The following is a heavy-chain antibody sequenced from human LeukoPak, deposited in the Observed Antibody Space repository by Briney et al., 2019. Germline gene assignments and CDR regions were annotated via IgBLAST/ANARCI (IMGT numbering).Heavy chain of an antibody. CDR3: ARSGVLLWFGDQEKATFDY. CDR1: GGTFSSYA. V-gene: IGHV1-69*05. CDR2: IIPIFGTA. D-gene: IGHD3-10*01. J-gene: IGHJ4*02. Sequence: SVKVSCKASGGTFSSYAISWVRQAPGQGLEWMGGIIPIFGTANYAQKFQGRVTITTAESTSTAYMELSSLRSEDTAVYYCARSGVLLWFGDQEKATFDYWGQGTLVTVSS.